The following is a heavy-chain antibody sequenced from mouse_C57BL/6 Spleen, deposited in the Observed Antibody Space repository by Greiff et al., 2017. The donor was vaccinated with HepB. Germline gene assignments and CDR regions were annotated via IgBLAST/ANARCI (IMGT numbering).Heavy chain of an antibody. CDR1: GYSITSGYY. Sequence: EVQLVESGPGLVKPSQSLSLTCSVTGYSITSGYYWNWIRQFPGNKLEWMGYISYDGSNNYNPSLKNRISITRDTSKNQFFLKLNSVTTEDTATYYCAREDITTVVATDAMDYWGQGTSVTVSS. J-gene: IGHJ4*01. CDR2: ISYDGSN. V-gene: IGHV3-6*01. D-gene: IGHD1-1*01. CDR3: AREDITTVVATDAMDY.